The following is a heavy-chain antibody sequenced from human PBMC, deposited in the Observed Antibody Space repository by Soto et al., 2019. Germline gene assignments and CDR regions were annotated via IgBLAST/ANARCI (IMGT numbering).Heavy chain of an antibody. CDR3: AKRSRDQRDAIGYFSEFDY. V-gene: IGHV1-8*01. Sequence: ASVKVSCKASGYTFTSYDINWVRQATGQGFEWMGWMNPNSGNTGYAQKFQGRVTMTRDTSITTAYMELNSLRAEDTAVYYCAKRSRDQRDAIGYFSEFDYWGQGTLVTVSS. J-gene: IGHJ4*02. CDR2: MNPNSGNT. D-gene: IGHD3-22*01. CDR1: GYTFTSYD.